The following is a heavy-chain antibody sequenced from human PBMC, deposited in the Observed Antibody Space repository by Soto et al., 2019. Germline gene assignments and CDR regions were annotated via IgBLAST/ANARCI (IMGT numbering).Heavy chain of an antibody. CDR2: IYPGDSDT. CDR3: ARLSSGYYSYAFDI. J-gene: IGHJ3*02. D-gene: IGHD3-22*01. Sequence: GESLKISCNGSGYSFTSYWICWVRQMPWKGLEWMGIIYPGDSDTRYSPSFQGQVTISADKSISTAYLQWSSLKASDTAMYYCARLSSGYYSYAFDIWGQGTMVTVSS. V-gene: IGHV5-51*01. CDR1: GYSFTSYW.